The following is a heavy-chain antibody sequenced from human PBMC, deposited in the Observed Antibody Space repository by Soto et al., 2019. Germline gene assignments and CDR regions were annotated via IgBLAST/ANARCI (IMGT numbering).Heavy chain of an antibody. J-gene: IGHJ4*02. V-gene: IGHV1-58*02. Sequence: VASVKVSCKASGFTFTSSTMQWVRQARGQRLEWIGWIVVGSGNTNFAQKFQERVTITRDMSTSTAYMELSSLRSEDTAVYYCAADTTDWSYFDYWGQGTLVTVSS. CDR3: AADTTDWSYFDY. CDR1: GFTFTSST. D-gene: IGHD3-9*01. CDR2: IVVGSGNT.